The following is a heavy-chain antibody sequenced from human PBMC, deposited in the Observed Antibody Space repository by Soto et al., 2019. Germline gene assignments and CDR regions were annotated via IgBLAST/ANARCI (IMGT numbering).Heavy chain of an antibody. D-gene: IGHD3-3*01. CDR1: GFTFSSYG. CDR2: MWNDGSNK. CDR3: AKEFWGGPFDY. J-gene: IGHJ4*02. V-gene: IGHV3-33*06. Sequence: QVQLVESGGGVVQPGRSLRLSCAASGFTFSSYGMHWVRQAPGKGLEWVAVMWNDGSNKYYADSVKGRFTISRDNSKNTVYRKMNSLRAEDTAVYYCAKEFWGGPFDYWGQGTLVTVSS.